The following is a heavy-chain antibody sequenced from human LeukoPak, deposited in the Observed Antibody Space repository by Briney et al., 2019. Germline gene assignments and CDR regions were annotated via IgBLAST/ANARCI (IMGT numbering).Heavy chain of an antibody. CDR2: ISAYNGNT. V-gene: IGHV1-18*01. D-gene: IGHD1-26*01. Sequence: GASVKVSCKASGYTFTSYGISWVRQAPGQGLEWMGWISAYNGNTNYAQKLQGRVTMTTDTSTSTAYMELRSLRSDDTAVYYCARDEDIKWEFTGGGYFDYWGQGTLVTVSS. CDR3: ARDEDIKWEFTGGGYFDY. J-gene: IGHJ4*02. CDR1: GYTFTSYG.